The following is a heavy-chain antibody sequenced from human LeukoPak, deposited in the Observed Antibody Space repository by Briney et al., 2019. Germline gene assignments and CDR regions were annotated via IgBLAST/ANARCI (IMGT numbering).Heavy chain of an antibody. CDR2: INPNSGGT. CDR3: ARGRYYYDSSGYYFDY. Sequence: ASVKVSCKASGYTFTGYYMHWVRQAPGQGLEWMGWINPNSGGTNYAQKFQGRVTMTRGTSISTAYMELSRLRSDDTAVYYCARGRYYYDSSGYYFDYWGQGTLVTVSS. J-gene: IGHJ4*02. D-gene: IGHD3-22*01. CDR1: GYTFTGYY. V-gene: IGHV1-2*02.